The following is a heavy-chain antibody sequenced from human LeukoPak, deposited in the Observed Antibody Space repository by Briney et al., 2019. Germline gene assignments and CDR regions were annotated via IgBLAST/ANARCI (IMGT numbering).Heavy chain of an antibody. CDR2: ISGSGGST. CDR3: ARDFVLFNGRWFDP. V-gene: IGHV3-23*01. J-gene: IGHJ5*02. Sequence: GGSLRLSCAASGFTFDDYGMSWVRQAPGKGLEWVSAISGSGGSTYYADSVKGRFTISRDNSKNTLYLQMNSLRAEDTAVYYCARDFVLFNGRWFDPWGQGTLVTVSS. D-gene: IGHD6-6*01. CDR1: GFTFDDYG.